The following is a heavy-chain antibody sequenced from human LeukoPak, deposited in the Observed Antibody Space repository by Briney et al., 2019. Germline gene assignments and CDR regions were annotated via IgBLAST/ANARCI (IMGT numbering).Heavy chain of an antibody. V-gene: IGHV3-30-3*01. CDR3: ARDRVQGYCSSTSCHGAFDI. CDR1: GFTFSSYA. CDR2: ISYDGRNK. Sequence: GGSLRLSCAASGFTFSSYAMHWVRQAPGKGLEWVAVISYDGRNKYYADSVKGRFTISRDNSKNTLYLQMNSLRAEDTAVYYCARDRVQGYCSSTSCHGAFDIWGQGTMVTVSS. J-gene: IGHJ3*02. D-gene: IGHD2-2*01.